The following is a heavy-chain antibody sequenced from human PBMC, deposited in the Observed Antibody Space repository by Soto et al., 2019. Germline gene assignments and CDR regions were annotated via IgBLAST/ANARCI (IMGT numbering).Heavy chain of an antibody. D-gene: IGHD3-9*01. CDR2: INHSGST. Sequence: QVQLQQWGAGLLKPSETLSLTCAVYGGSFSGYYWSWIRQPPGKGLEWIGEINHSGSTNYNPSLKGRVTISVDTSKKQCALKLSSVTAADTAVYYCASRALRYFDWSGWFDPWGQGTLVTVSS. CDR3: ASRALRYFDWSGWFDP. CDR1: GGSFSGYY. V-gene: IGHV4-34*01. J-gene: IGHJ5*02.